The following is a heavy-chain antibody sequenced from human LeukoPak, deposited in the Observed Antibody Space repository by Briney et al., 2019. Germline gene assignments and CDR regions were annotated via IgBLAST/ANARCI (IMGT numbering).Heavy chain of an antibody. J-gene: IGHJ5*02. CDR1: GFTFSSYA. Sequence: GGSLRLSCTASGFTFSSYAMSWVRQAPGKGLEWVSAISGSGGSTYYADSVKGRFTISRDNSKNTLCLQMNSLRAEDTAVYYCAKADVYCSSTSCYSGWFDPWGQGTLVTVSS. D-gene: IGHD2-2*01. CDR2: ISGSGGST. V-gene: IGHV3-23*01. CDR3: AKADVYCSSTSCYSGWFDP.